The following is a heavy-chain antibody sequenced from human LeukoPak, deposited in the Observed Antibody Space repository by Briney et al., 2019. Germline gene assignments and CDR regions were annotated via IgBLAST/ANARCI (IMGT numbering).Heavy chain of an antibody. CDR3: ARVPALRVVTTPTYFDF. V-gene: IGHV4-34*01. Sequence: SETLSLTCAVYGGSFSDYYWNWIRQSTGKGLEWIGEINLRGSTTYNPSLKSRVTISLDASKSQLSLKLSSVTAADTAVYYCARVPALRVVTTPTYFDFWGQGTLVTVSS. J-gene: IGHJ4*02. CDR1: GGSFSDYY. CDR2: INLRGST. D-gene: IGHD2-21*02.